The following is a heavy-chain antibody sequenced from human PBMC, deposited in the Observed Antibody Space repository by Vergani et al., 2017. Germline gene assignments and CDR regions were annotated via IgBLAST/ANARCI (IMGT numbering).Heavy chain of an antibody. CDR2: IIPILGIA. V-gene: IGHV1-69*02. CDR3: ARGSAAGTQY. CDR1: GGTFSSYT. D-gene: IGHD6-13*01. Sequence: QVQLVQSGAEVKKPGSSVKVSCKASGGTFSSYTISWVRQAPGQGLEWMGRIIPILGIANYAQKFQGRVTITAEKSTSTAYMELSSLRSEDTAVYYCARGSAAGTQYWGQGTLVTVSS. J-gene: IGHJ4*02.